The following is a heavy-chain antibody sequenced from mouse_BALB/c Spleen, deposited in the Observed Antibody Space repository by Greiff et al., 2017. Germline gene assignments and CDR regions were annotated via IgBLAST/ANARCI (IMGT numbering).Heavy chain of an antibody. J-gene: IGHJ4*01. CDR2: INSNGGST. CDR3: ARRQSYAMDY. Sequence: EVKVEESGGGLVKLGGSLKLSCAASGFTFSSYYMSWVRQTPEKRLELVAAINSNGGSTYYPDTVKGRFTISRDNAKNTLYLQMSSLKSEDTALYYCARRQSYAMDYWGQGTSVTVSS. CDR1: GFTFSSYY. V-gene: IGHV5-6-2*01.